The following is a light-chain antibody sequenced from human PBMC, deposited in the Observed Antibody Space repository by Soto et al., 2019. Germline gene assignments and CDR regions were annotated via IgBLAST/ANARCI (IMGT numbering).Light chain of an antibody. CDR3: SSYTRSSTRV. CDR1: SSDVGAYIQ. Sequence: QSALTQPASVSGSPVQSITISCTGTSSDVGAYIQVSWYQQHPGKAPKVMIYDVSSRTSGVSNRFSGSKSGNTAFLTISGLQAEDESDYYCSSYTRSSTRVFGTGTKLTVL. CDR2: DVS. J-gene: IGLJ1*01. V-gene: IGLV2-14*03.